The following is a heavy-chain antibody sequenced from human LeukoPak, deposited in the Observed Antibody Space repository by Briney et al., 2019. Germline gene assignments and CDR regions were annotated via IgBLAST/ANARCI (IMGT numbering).Heavy chain of an antibody. CDR1: GYSISSGYY. CDR2: IYHSGST. CDR3: ARVGSEDYDILTGYYMEWFDP. D-gene: IGHD3-9*01. V-gene: IGHV4-38-2*02. J-gene: IGHJ5*02. Sequence: PSETLSLTCTVSGYSISSGYYWGWIRQPPGKGLEWIGSIYHSGSTYYNPSLKSRVTISVDTSKNQFSLKLSSVTAADTAVYYCARVGSEDYDILTGYYMEWFDPWGQGTLVTVSS.